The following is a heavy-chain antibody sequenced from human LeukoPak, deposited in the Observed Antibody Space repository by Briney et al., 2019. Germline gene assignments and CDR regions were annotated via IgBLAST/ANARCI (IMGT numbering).Heavy chain of an antibody. V-gene: IGHV3-74*01. Sequence: GGALTLSCAASGFTFSSYCTNWVRQAPGKGLVWVSRINIDGSSTSYADSVKGRFTISRDNAKNTLYLQMNSLRGEDTAVYYCARGTGYSVSDYWGQGTLVTVSS. CDR2: INIDGSST. D-gene: IGHD5/OR15-5a*01. CDR3: ARGTGYSVSDY. J-gene: IGHJ4*02. CDR1: GFTFSSYC.